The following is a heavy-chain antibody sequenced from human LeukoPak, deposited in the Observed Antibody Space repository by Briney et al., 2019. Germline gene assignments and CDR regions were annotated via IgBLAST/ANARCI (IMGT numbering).Heavy chain of an antibody. CDR3: AKDRFSKYGSSTYFDY. J-gene: IGHJ4*02. Sequence: GGSLRLSCAASGFTFSSYGMHWVRQAPGKGLEWVAVIWYDGSNNYYADSVKGRFTISRDNSKNTLYLQMNSLRAEDTAVYYCAKDRFSKYGSSTYFDYWGQGTLVTVSS. D-gene: IGHD6-6*01. CDR1: GFTFSSYG. CDR2: IWYDGSNN. V-gene: IGHV3-33*06.